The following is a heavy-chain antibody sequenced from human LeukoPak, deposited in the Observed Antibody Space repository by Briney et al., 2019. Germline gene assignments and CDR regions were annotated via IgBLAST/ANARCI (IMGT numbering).Heavy chain of an antibody. CDR2: IYYSGGT. V-gene: IGHV4-61*01. D-gene: IGHD6-13*01. Sequence: SETLSLTCTVSGGSVSSGSYYWSWIRQPPGTGLEWIGYIYYSGGTNYNPSLKSRVTISVDTSKNQFSLKLSSVTAADTAVYYCARVGSSSWYSHKTPFDYWGQGTLVTVSS. CDR3: ARVGSSSWYSHKTPFDY. J-gene: IGHJ4*02. CDR1: GGSVSSGSYY.